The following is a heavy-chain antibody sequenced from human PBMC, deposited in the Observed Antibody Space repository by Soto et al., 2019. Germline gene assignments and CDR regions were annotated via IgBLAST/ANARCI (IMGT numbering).Heavy chain of an antibody. V-gene: IGHV3-48*01. CDR3: TRDHLRVSLSQTYGMDV. CDR1: GFAFSSFS. Sequence: LQLVESGGGLVQPGGSLRLSGAASGFAFSSFSMNWVRQAPGKGLEWISYISSTTTTIYYADSVKGRFTISRDSAENSLYLQMNSLRADDTAVYYCTRDHLRVSLSQTYGMDVWGQGTTVTVSS. CDR2: ISSTTTTI. J-gene: IGHJ6*02. D-gene: IGHD2-8*01.